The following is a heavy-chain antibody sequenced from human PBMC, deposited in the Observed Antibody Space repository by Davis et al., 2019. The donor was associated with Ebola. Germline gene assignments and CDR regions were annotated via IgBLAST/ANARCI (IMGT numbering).Heavy chain of an antibody. CDR1: GYTFTNYY. V-gene: IGHV1-2*06. Sequence: ASVKVSCKASGYTFTNYYMHWVRQAPGQGLEWMGRINANTGGTNYAQNFQGRVTMTRDTSITTAYMELSGLRSDDTAVYFCARTSIVGTTTTASDIWGQGTLVTVSS. J-gene: IGHJ3*02. CDR2: INANTGGT. CDR3: ARTSIVGTTTTASDI. D-gene: IGHD1-26*01.